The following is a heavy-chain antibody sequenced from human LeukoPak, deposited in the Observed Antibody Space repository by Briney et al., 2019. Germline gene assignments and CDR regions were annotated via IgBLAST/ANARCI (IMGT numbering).Heavy chain of an antibody. V-gene: IGHV4-34*01. CDR3: ARGRMTYYYDSSGYSFLY. Sequence: SETLSLTCAVYGGSFSGYYWSWIRQPPGKGLEWIGEINHSGSTNYNPSLKSRVTISVDTSKNQFSLKLSSVTAADTAVYYCARGRMTYYYDSSGYSFLYWGQGTLVTVSS. CDR1: GGSFSGYY. CDR2: INHSGST. D-gene: IGHD3-22*01. J-gene: IGHJ4*02.